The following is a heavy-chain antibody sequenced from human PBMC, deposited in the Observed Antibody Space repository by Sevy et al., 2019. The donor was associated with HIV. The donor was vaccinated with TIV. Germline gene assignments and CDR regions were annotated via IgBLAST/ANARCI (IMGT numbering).Heavy chain of an antibody. CDR3: ARVRYNYGQKYFDY. J-gene: IGHJ4*02. CDR2: ISNSSSYT. Sequence: GGSLRLSCTASGFTFSDYYMSWIRQAPGKGLEWVSYISNSSSYTSYPDSVKGQFTISRDNAKNSLYLQMNSLRVEDTAGYYCARVRYNYGQKYFDYWGQGTLVTVSS. CDR1: GFTFSDYY. V-gene: IGHV3-11*06. D-gene: IGHD5-18*01.